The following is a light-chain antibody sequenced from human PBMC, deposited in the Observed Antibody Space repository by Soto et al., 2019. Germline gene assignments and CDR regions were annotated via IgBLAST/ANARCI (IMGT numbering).Light chain of an antibody. CDR2: EVS. J-gene: IGLJ2*01. V-gene: IGLV2-8*01. Sequence: QSVLTQPPSASGSPGQSVTISCTGTSRDVGLYDYVSWYQHHPGKAPKLMIYEVSKRPSGVPDRFSGSKSGNTASLTVSGLQAEDEADYYCSSYEGSNNVVFGGGTKRTVL. CDR1: SRDVGLYDY. CDR3: SSYEGSNNVV.